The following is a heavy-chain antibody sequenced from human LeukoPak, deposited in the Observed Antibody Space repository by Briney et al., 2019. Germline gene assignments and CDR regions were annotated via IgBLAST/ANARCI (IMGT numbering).Heavy chain of an antibody. Sequence: GASVKVSCKASGYTFTSYGISWVRQAPGQGLEWMGWISAYNGNTNYAQKLQGRVTMTTDTSTSTAYMELRSLRSDDTAVYYCAICSRVSHEPSFDYWGQGTLVTVSS. CDR3: AICSRVSHEPSFDY. CDR2: ISAYNGNT. D-gene: IGHD5-18*01. J-gene: IGHJ4*02. CDR1: GYTFTSYG. V-gene: IGHV1-18*01.